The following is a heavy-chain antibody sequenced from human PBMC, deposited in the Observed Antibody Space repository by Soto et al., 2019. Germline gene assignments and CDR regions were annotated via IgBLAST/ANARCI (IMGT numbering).Heavy chain of an antibody. V-gene: IGHV5-51*01. Sequence: GESLKISCQGSGYRFNTYWSGWVRQMPGKGLEGMGIIYPGDSDTRYSPSFQRQVTISADKSTSTAYLQWSSLKASDTALYYCARRGSRNELYGMDVWGQGTTVTVSS. D-gene: IGHD1-7*01. J-gene: IGHJ6*02. CDR1: GYRFNTYW. CDR2: IYPGDSDT. CDR3: ARRGSRNELYGMDV.